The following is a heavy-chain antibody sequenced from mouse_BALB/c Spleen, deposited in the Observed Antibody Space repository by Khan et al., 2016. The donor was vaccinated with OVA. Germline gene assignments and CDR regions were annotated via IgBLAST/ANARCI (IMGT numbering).Heavy chain of an antibody. D-gene: IGHD2-14*01. CDR1: GYTFTSYT. CDR3: GRDRAYYRNDGWFAY. J-gene: IGHJ3*01. V-gene: IGHV1-4*01. CDR2: INPSNGYT. Sequence: QVQLQQSGAELARPGTSMKMSCKASGYTFTSYTIHWIKQRPGQGLEWIGYINPSNGYTNYNQKFKDKATITADKSSTTAYMQLSSLTSDDSAVYYYGRDRAYYRNDGWFAYWGQGTLVTVSA.